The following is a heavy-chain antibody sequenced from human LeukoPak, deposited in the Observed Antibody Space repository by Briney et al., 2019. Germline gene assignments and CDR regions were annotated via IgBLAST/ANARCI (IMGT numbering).Heavy chain of an antibody. V-gene: IGHV4-59*01. CDR1: GGSISTYY. CDR3: AREQQLVRGGAFDI. D-gene: IGHD6-13*01. Sequence: SETLSLTCTVSGGSISTYYWSWIRQPPGEGLEWIGYNYNRGSTNYNPSLKSRVTISVDTSKNQFSLKLSSVTAADTAVYYCAREQQLVRGGAFDIWGQGTMVTVSS. CDR2: NYNRGST. J-gene: IGHJ3*02.